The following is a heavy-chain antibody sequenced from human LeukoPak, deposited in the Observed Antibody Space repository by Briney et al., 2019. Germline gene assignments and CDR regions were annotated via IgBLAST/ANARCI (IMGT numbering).Heavy chain of an antibody. CDR1: GFTVSSYY. CDR3: ARDPLYGEPDDY. J-gene: IGHJ4*02. CDR2: IYSGGST. V-gene: IGHV3-53*01. D-gene: IGHD4-17*01. Sequence: GGSLRLSCAASGFTVSSYYMSWVRQAPGKGLEWVSVIYSGGSTYYADSVKGRFTISRDDSKNTLYLQMNSLRAEDTAVYYCARDPLYGEPDDYWGQGTLVTVSS.